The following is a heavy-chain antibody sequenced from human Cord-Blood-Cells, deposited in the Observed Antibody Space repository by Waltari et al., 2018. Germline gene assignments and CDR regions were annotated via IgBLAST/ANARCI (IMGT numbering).Heavy chain of an antibody. CDR3: ARTGDPNMVARRAIHY. D-gene: IGHD2-15*01. CDR2: INHSGST. V-gene: IGHV4-34*01. CDR1: GGSFSGYY. Sequence: QVQLQQWGAGLLKPSETLSLTCAVYGGSFSGYYWGWIRQPPGKGLEWIGEINHSGSTNSSPSLNSRLTISVDTPNNQVTLKLSSVTAADTAVDYWARTGDPNMVARRAIHYWGQGTLVTVSS. J-gene: IGHJ4*02.